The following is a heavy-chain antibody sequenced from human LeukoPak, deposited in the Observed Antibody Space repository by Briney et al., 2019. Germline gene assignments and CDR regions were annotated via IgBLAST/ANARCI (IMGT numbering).Heavy chain of an antibody. J-gene: IGHJ4*02. D-gene: IGHD3-9*01. Sequence: SQTLSLTCTVSGASITSSGYYWSWVRQPPGKGLEWIGYIYHSGNTNYNPSLKSRVTISADESKNQFSLILNSVTAADTAVYYCARASPLGRYFDWLLNYWGPGTLVAVSS. CDR3: ARASPLGRYFDWLLNY. CDR1: GASITSSGYY. CDR2: IYHSGNT. V-gene: IGHV4-30-2*01.